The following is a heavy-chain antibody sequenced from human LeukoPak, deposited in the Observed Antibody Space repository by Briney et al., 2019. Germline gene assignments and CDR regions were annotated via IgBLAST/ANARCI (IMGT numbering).Heavy chain of an antibody. CDR1: GDTFTTYV. CDR2: VSGYTGNT. V-gene: IGHV1-18*01. Sequence: ASVKVSCKTSGDTFTTYVVSWVRQAPGQGLEWMGWVSGYTGNTNYAERFQGRVTMTTDTSTSTVYMELTSLRSDDTAVYYCARGEVSASLYYFDFWGQGTLVTVS. CDR3: ARGEVSASLYYFDF. J-gene: IGHJ4*02. D-gene: IGHD5/OR15-5a*01.